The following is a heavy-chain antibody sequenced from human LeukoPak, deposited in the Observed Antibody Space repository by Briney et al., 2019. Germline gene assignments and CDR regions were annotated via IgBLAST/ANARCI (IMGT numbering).Heavy chain of an antibody. V-gene: IGHV3-7*01. Sequence: LTPSRAAAGSTFDDNGTSSVSHAPGKWLEWVAKVIVDGRQTYYADSVKGRFTISRDNAKNSVHLQMNNLRVEDTAGYYSAKDEVRGHFEYWGQGILVTVSS. CDR1: GSTFDDNG. CDR2: VIVDGRQT. J-gene: IGHJ4*02. CDR3: AKDEVRGHFEY.